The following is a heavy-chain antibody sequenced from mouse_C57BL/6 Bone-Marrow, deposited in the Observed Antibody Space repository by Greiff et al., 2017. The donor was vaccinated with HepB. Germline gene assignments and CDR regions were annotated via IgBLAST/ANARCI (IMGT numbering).Heavy chain of an antibody. CDR3: ARRLRSAWFAY. D-gene: IGHD3-2*02. CDR2: ISSGGSYT. CDR1: GFTFSSYG. J-gene: IGHJ3*01. Sequence: VQLKESGGDLVKPGGSLKLSCAASGFTFSSYGMSWVRQTPDKRLEWVATISSGGSYTYYPDSVKGRFTISRDNAKNTLYLQMSSLKSEDTAMYYCARRLRSAWFAYWGQGTLFTVSA. V-gene: IGHV5-6*01.